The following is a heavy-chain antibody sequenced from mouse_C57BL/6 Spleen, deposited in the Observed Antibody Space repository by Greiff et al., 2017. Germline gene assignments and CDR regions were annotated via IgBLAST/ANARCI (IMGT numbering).Heavy chain of an antibody. Sequence: QVQLKQPGAELVRPGSSVKLSCKASGYTFTSYWMHWVKQRPIQGLEWIGNIDPSDSETHYNQKFKDKATLTVDKSSSTAYMQLSSLTSEDSAVYYCAALYYGSSYGYFDVWGTGTTVTVSS. D-gene: IGHD1-1*01. CDR3: AALYYGSSYGYFDV. CDR2: IDPSDSET. V-gene: IGHV1-52*01. J-gene: IGHJ1*03. CDR1: GYTFTSYW.